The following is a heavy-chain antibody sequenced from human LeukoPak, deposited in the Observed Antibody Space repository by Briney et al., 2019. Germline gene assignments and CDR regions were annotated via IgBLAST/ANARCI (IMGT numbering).Heavy chain of an antibody. CDR2: IRYDGSNK. CDR1: GFTFSSYE. Sequence: GGSLRLSCAASGFTFSSYEMHWVRQAPGKGLEWVAFIRYDGSNKYYADSVKGRFTISRDNSKNTLYLQMNSLRAEDTAVYYCAKVRDYGGNPASTLWGWGQGTLVTVSS. CDR3: AKVRDYGGNPASTLWG. D-gene: IGHD4-23*01. V-gene: IGHV3-30*02. J-gene: IGHJ4*02.